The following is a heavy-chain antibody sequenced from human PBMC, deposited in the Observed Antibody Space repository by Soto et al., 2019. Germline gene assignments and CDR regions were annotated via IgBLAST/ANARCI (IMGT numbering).Heavy chain of an antibody. V-gene: IGHV3-21*02. CDR3: VREDGVVGASSAFDS. CDR2: INGRSNYK. CDR1: GFALTTYT. Sequence: EVQLVESGGGLVAPGVSLRLSCVASGFALTTYTMNWVRHAPGTGLEWVSSINGRSNYKYYSDSVKGRFTVSRDNAQNSLFLQMSRLGPEDTAVYYCVREDGVVGASSAFDSWGQGTLVTVSS. J-gene: IGHJ4*02. D-gene: IGHD1-26*01.